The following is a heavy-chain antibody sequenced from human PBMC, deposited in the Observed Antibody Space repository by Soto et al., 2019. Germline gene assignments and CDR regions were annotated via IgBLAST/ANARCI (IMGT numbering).Heavy chain of an antibody. J-gene: IGHJ4*02. CDR3: AREDYYDTGYYVV. D-gene: IGHD3-9*01. Sequence: ETLSLTCTVPGRSMSSYYWSWIRQPAGERLEWIGRIYTSATTDFNPSLKGRVTMSVDTSKNQFSLKLTSVTAADTALYYCAREDYYDTGYYVVWGQGTQGTGSS. CDR2: IYTSATT. V-gene: IGHV4-4*07. CDR1: GRSMSSYY.